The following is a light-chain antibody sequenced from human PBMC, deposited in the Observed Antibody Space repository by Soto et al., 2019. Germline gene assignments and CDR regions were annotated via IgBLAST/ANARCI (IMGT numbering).Light chain of an antibody. CDR1: QXITRN. J-gene: IGKJ3*01. CDR2: TAS. Sequence: ASVGDRITXTCRAXQXITRNLNWYQQKPGKAPKLLIYTASNFQSAVSSRFSGSGSGTDFTLTIRSVQFEDFATYYCQQSFNTPFTFGPGTIVDI. CDR3: QQSFNTPFT. V-gene: IGKV1-39*01.